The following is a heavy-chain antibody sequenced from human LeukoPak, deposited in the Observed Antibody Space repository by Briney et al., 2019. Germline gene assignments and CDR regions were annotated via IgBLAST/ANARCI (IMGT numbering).Heavy chain of an antibody. Sequence: ASVKVSCKASGYTFTDYYMHWVRQAPGQGLEWMGRINPSSGGTNYAQKFQGRVTMTRDTSISTAYMDLSRLRSDDTAVYYCARDPGSPNYFDCWGQGTLVTVSS. V-gene: IGHV1-2*06. D-gene: IGHD1-14*01. CDR1: GYTFTDYY. CDR2: INPSSGGT. CDR3: ARDPGSPNYFDC. J-gene: IGHJ4*02.